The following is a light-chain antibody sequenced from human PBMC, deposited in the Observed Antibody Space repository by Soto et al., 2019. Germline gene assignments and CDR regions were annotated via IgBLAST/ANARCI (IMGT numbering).Light chain of an antibody. J-gene: IGKJ5*01. CDR1: QSVCTN. V-gene: IGKV3-20*01. CDR3: QQYGSSSIT. Sequence: EIVLTQSPGTLSVSPGESVTLSCRASQSVCTNLAWYQQKPGQAPRLLIYDVSSRATGIPDRFSGSGSGTDFTLIISRLEPGDFGMYYCQQYGSSSITFGQGTRLEIK. CDR2: DVS.